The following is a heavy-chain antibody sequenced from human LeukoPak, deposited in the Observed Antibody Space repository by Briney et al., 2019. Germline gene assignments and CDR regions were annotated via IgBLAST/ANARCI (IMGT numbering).Heavy chain of an antibody. CDR1: GFTFSSYS. Sequence: GGSLRLSCAASGFTFSSYSMNWVRQAPGKGLEWVSYISSRGSAIYYADSVKGRFTISRDIAKTSLYLQMNSLRAEDTAIYYCARDMEPDAFDIWGQGTMVTVSS. J-gene: IGHJ3*02. CDR2: ISSRGSAI. D-gene: IGHD1-1*01. CDR3: ARDMEPDAFDI. V-gene: IGHV3-48*04.